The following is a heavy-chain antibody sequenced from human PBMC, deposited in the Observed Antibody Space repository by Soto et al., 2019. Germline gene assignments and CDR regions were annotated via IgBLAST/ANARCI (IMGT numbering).Heavy chain of an antibody. CDR1: GVSFSGYY. Sequence: QVQLQQWGAGLLKPSETLSLTCAVYGVSFSGYYWSWIRQPPGKGLEWIGEINHSGSTNYNPSLKSRVTISVDTSKNQFSLKLSSVTAADTAGYYCARAWGGVPDYWGQGTLVTVSS. D-gene: IGHD3-16*01. CDR2: INHSGST. CDR3: ARAWGGVPDY. J-gene: IGHJ4*02. V-gene: IGHV4-34*01.